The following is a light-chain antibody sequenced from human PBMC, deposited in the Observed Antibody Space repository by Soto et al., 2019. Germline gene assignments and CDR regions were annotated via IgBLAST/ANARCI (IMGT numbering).Light chain of an antibody. J-gene: IGKJ5*01. Sequence: IQMTQPPSTLSASVGDRVTITCXASQSISSWLAWYQQKPGKAPKLLIYDASSLESGVPSRFSGSGSGTEFTLTISSLQPDDFATYYCQQYNSYSITFGQGTRLEIK. CDR1: QSISSW. CDR2: DAS. CDR3: QQYNSYSIT. V-gene: IGKV1-5*01.